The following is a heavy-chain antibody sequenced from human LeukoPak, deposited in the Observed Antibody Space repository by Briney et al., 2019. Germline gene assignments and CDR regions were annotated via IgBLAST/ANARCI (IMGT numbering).Heavy chain of an antibody. D-gene: IGHD3-22*01. Sequence: SQTLSLTCTVSGGSISSGDYYWCWIRQPPGKGLEWIAYMYYSGSTYYNPSLKSRVTMSADTSKNQLSLKLSSVTAADTAVYYCARPYYYDSRIDPWGQGILVTVSS. CDR1: GGSISSGDYY. CDR2: MYYSGST. CDR3: ARPYYYDSRIDP. J-gene: IGHJ5*02. V-gene: IGHV4-30-4*01.